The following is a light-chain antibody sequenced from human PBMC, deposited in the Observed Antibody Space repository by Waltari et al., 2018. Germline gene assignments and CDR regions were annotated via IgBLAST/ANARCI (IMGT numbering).Light chain of an antibody. V-gene: IGKV1-5*03. CDR2: KAA. CDR3: HHYHSFSALVT. Sequence: DIQMTQSPTTVSASVGDRDTITRRASQRISRWLAWYQQNPGQAPKLLIHKAASVQSGVPSRFSVSGSGTEFTLNITSLQPDDFATYYCHHYHSFSALVTFGHGTQVDIK. CDR1: QRISRW. J-gene: IGKJ3*01.